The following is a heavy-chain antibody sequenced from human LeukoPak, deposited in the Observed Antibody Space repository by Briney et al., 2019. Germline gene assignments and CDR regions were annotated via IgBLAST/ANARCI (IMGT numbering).Heavy chain of an antibody. CDR2: ISGYNGNT. CDR3: GRESGRGFDY. D-gene: IGHD3-3*01. Sequence: ASVKVSCKASGYIFAGYGISWVRQAPGQGLEWMGWISGYNGNTNYAQKLQGRVTMTTDTSASTAYMEVRSLRSDDTAVYYCGRESGRGFDYWGQGTLVTVSS. V-gene: IGHV1-18*04. J-gene: IGHJ4*02. CDR1: GYIFAGYG.